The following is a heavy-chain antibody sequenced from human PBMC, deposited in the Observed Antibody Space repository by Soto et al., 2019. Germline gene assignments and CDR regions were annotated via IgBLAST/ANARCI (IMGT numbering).Heavy chain of an antibody. CDR1: GGPISSDSYY. Sequence: QVQLQESGPGLVKPSQTLSLTCTVSGGPISSDSYYWSWIRQHPGKGLEWIGYIYCSGTTYDNPSLRQQVTIAVDTSKNQCSLKLSSLTAVATAVYYSGRDTCMAKGTGNFDYWGQGTLVTVSS. J-gene: IGHJ4*02. V-gene: IGHV4-31*01. CDR2: IYCSGTT. D-gene: IGHD2-8*01. CDR3: GRDTCMAKGTGNFDY.